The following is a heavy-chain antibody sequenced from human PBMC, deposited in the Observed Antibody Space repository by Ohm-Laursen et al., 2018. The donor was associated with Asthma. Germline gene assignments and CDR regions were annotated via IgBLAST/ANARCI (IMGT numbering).Heavy chain of an antibody. J-gene: IGHJ4*02. CDR2: ISNDGNNK. CDR3: AKDQVVTGRAGFDY. V-gene: IGHV3-30*18. Sequence: SLRLSCAASGFTFSSYDMHWVRQAPGKGLEWLAVISNDGNNKYYADSVKGRFTISRDNSKNTLHLQMDSLRAEDTAVYYCAKDQVVTGRAGFDYWGQGTLVTVSS. CDR1: GFTFSSYD. D-gene: IGHD1-20*01.